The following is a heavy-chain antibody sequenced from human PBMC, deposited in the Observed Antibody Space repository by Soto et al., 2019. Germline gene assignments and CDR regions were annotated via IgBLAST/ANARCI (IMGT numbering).Heavy chain of an antibody. V-gene: IGHV3-23*01. Sequence: PGGSLRLSCVASGFSFNPYVMAWVRQAPGKGLEWVSAIRSNTAITYYPDSMRGRFTISRVNSENTIFLQMNSLRVEDSAVYFCAKASRGGWPYYFDSWGQGTLVTVSS. D-gene: IGHD2-15*01. CDR3: AKASRGGWPYYFDS. CDR2: IRSNTAIT. J-gene: IGHJ4*02. CDR1: GFSFNPYV.